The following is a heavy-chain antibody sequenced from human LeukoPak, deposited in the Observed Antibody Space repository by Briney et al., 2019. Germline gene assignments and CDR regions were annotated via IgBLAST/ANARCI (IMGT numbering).Heavy chain of an antibody. D-gene: IGHD6-19*01. Sequence: GGSLRLSCPASEFTFSSYSMNWVRQAPGKGLEWVSSISSSSSYIYYADSVKGRFTISRDNAKNSLYLQMNSLRAEDTAVYYCARAMVAGTIDYWGQGTLVTVSS. CDR1: EFTFSSYS. J-gene: IGHJ4*02. CDR3: ARAMVAGTIDY. V-gene: IGHV3-21*01. CDR2: ISSSSSYI.